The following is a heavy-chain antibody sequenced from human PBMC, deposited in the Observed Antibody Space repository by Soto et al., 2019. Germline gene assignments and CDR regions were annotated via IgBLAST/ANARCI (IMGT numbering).Heavy chain of an antibody. Sequence: VLVKVSCKASGYTFTSYGSSWVRQTPGQGLEWMGWISAYNGNTNYAQKLQGRVTMTTDTSTSTAYMELRSLRSDDTAVYYCARVFPSYIAGAGTKNEYLQHWGQGTLVTVSS. D-gene: IGHD6-19*01. J-gene: IGHJ1*01. CDR2: ISAYNGNT. V-gene: IGHV1-18*01. CDR3: ARVFPSYIAGAGTKNEYLQH. CDR1: GYTFTSYG.